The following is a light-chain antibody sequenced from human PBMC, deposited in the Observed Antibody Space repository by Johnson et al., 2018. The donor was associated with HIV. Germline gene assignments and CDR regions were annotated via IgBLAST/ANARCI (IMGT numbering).Light chain of an antibody. CDR2: DNN. CDR3: GTWDSSLSAYV. CDR1: SSNIGNNY. J-gene: IGLJ1*01. Sequence: QSILTQPPSVSAAPGQKVTISCSGSSSNIGNNYVSWYQQLPGTAPTLLIYDNNQRPSGIPDRFSGSKSGTSATLDITGLQPGDEADYYCGTWDSSLSAYVFGTGTKVTVL. V-gene: IGLV1-51*02.